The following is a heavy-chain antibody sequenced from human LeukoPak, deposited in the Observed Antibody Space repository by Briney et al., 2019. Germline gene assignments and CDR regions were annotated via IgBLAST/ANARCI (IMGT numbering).Heavy chain of an antibody. J-gene: IGHJ4*02. CDR1: GXXXXXXA. D-gene: IGHD6-19*01. CDR3: PRGSSGPDY. Sequence: SGGSLRLSCAXXGXXXXXXAXXXXXXAXGXXLXXVXSXSASXGXTYXADSXKXRFTISRDNSKNTLRLQMNSLRXEDTAIYYCPRGSSGPDYWGQGTLVTVTS. V-gene: IGHV3-23*01. CDR2: XSASXGXT.